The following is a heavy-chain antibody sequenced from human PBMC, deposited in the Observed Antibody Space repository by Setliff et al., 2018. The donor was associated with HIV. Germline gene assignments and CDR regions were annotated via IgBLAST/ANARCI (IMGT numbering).Heavy chain of an antibody. CDR2: IFYSGSP. CDR3: ARDSRRTMIIVGFDY. J-gene: IGHJ4*02. CDR1: SGSITSSNYY. V-gene: IGHV4-39*07. Sequence: ETLSLTCIVSSGSITSSNYYWGWIRQPPGKGLEWIGSIFYSGSPYYTPSLKSRVTISVDTSKNQFSLKLSSVTAADTAVYYCARDSRRTMIIVGFDYWGQGTLVTVSS. D-gene: IGHD3-22*01.